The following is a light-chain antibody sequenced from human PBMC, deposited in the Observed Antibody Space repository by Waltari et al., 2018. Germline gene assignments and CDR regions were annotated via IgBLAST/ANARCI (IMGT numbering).Light chain of an antibody. J-gene: IGKJ4*01. V-gene: IGKV3-11*01. CDR3: QQRFRWPLT. CDR1: ETVAAY. Sequence: EIVLTQSPATLYSSPRERATLPCRASETVAAYLGWYQQRPGQPPRLLIYAASNRATGIPARFSGSGYGTDFTLTIDSLEPEDVAVYYCQQRFRWPLTFGGGTRVE. CDR2: AAS.